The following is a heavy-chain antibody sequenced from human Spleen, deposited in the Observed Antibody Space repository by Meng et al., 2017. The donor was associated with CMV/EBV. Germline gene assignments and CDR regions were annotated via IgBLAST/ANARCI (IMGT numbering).Heavy chain of an antibody. Sequence: GESLKISCAASGFTFSNYGMHWVRQAPGKGLEWVAFIQFVGSNEYYADSVKGRFTISRDNAKNSLYLQMNSLRAEDTAVYYCARDHWGYCSSTSCYNYYYYGMDVWGQGTTVTVSS. D-gene: IGHD2-2*02. CDR3: ARDHWGYCSSTSCYNYYYYGMDV. J-gene: IGHJ6*02. CDR2: IQFVGSNE. V-gene: IGHV3-30*02. CDR1: GFTFSNYG.